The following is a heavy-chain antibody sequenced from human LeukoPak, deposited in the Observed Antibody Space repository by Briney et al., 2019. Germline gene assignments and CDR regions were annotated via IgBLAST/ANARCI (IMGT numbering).Heavy chain of an antibody. V-gene: IGHV3-23*01. CDR2: ISGSGGDT. D-gene: IGHD2-8*01. Sequence: GGSLRLSCAASGFTFSSYAMSWLRQAPGKGLEWVAGISGSGGDTYYADSVKGRFTISRDNSKNTLYLQMNSLRAEDTAVYYCAKDRSCTNNICHGDFDYWGQGTLVIVSS. CDR1: GFTFSSYA. J-gene: IGHJ4*02. CDR3: AKDRSCTNNICHGDFDY.